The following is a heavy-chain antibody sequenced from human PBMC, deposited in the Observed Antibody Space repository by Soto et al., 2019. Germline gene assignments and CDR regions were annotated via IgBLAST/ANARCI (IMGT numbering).Heavy chain of an antibody. D-gene: IGHD3-10*01. J-gene: IGHJ5*02. CDR1: GFTFTSSS. Sequence: QMQLVQSGPEVKKPGTSVKVSCKASGFTFTSSSVQWVRQARGQGLEWIGWIVVGTGDTKYAQKYQESVNFDRDISTTTAYMEVSSLTSDDTAVYYCAADRGYLWGQGTLVTVSS. CDR3: AADRGYL. CDR2: IVVGTGDT. V-gene: IGHV1-58*01.